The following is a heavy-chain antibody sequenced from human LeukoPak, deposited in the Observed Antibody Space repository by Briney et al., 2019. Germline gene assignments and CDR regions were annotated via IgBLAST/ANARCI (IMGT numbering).Heavy chain of an antibody. J-gene: IGHJ4*02. CDR2: ISSSSNTI. V-gene: IGHV3-48*01. CDR3: ARDPGLMRAAACGDY. CDR1: GFTFSSYG. D-gene: IGHD6-13*01. Sequence: QSGGSLRLSCAASGFTFSSYGMIWVRQAPGKGLEWISYISSSSNTIYYADSVKGRFTISRDNAKNSLYLQVSSLRAEDTAVYYCARDPGLMRAAACGDYWGQGTLVIVSS.